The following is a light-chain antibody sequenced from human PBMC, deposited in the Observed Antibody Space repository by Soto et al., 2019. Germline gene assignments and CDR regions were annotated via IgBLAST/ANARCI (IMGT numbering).Light chain of an antibody. J-gene: IGLJ2*01. Sequence: QSALTQPPSVSGAPGQRVTISCTGSSSNIGAGYDVQWYQQLPGTAPKLLIYGNMNRPSGVPDRFSGYKSGTSASLAITGLQAEDEADYYCHSYDSSLSAVVFGGGTKVTVL. V-gene: IGLV1-40*01. CDR1: SSNIGAGYD. CDR3: HSYDSSLSAVV. CDR2: GNM.